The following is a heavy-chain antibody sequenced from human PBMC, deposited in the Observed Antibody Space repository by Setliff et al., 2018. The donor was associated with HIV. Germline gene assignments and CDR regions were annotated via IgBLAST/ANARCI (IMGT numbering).Heavy chain of an antibody. J-gene: IGHJ4*02. D-gene: IGHD3-22*01. Sequence: PSETLSLTCSVSGGSISSGTYYWGWIRQPPGKGLEWIGSMSHSGSTLYNPSLKSRVTISVDTSNNHFSLKLRSVTAADTAVYYCARSPHYFDRSGYYSWLYFDYWGQGTLVTVSS. V-gene: IGHV4-39*07. CDR1: GGSISSGTYY. CDR2: MSHSGST. CDR3: ARSPHYFDRSGYYSWLYFDY.